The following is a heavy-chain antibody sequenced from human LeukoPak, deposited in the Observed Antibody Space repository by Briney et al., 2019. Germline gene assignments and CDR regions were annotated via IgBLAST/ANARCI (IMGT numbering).Heavy chain of an antibody. CDR2: IIPILGIA. V-gene: IGHV1-69*04. D-gene: IGHD3-10*01. CDR1: GGTFSSYA. CDR3: ARERWERITMVRGALNP. J-gene: IGHJ5*02. Sequence: GSSVKVSCKASGGTFSSYAISWVRQAPGQGLEWMERIIPILGIANDAQKFQGRVTITAEKSTISAYMELSSLRSEDTAVYYCARERWERITMVRGALNPWGQGTLVSVSS.